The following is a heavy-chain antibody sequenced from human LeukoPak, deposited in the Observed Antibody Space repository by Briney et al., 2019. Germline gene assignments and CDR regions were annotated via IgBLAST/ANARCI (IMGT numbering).Heavy chain of an antibody. CDR3: AKDLFSYGSGSPNWFDP. D-gene: IGHD3-10*01. V-gene: IGHV3-30*02. CDR2: IRYDGSNK. Sequence: GGSLRLSCAASGFTFSSYGMHWVRQAPGKGLEWVAFIRYDGSNKYYADSVKGRFTISRDNSKNTLYLQMNSLRAEDTAVYYCAKDLFSYGSGSPNWFDPWGQGTLVTVSS. J-gene: IGHJ5*02. CDR1: GFTFSSYG.